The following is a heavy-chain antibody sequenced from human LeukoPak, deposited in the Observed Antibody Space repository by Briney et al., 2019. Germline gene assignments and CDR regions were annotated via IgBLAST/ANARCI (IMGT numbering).Heavy chain of an antibody. J-gene: IGHJ4*02. CDR1: GYTFTSYA. CDR3: ARGRLYYDSSGNLDYYFDY. D-gene: IGHD3-22*01. Sequence: GASVKVSCKASGYTFTSYAMHWVRQAPGQRLEWMGWINVGNGNTKYSQEFQGRVTITRDTSASTAYMELNSLRSEDMAVYYCARGRLYYDSSGNLDYYFDYWGQGTLVTVSS. V-gene: IGHV1-3*03. CDR2: INVGNGNT.